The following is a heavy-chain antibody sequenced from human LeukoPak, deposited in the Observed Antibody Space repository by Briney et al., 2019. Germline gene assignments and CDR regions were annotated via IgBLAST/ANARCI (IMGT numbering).Heavy chain of an antibody. CDR2: IYYSGST. D-gene: IGHD4-11*01. V-gene: IGHV4-59*08. J-gene: IGHJ4*02. CDR1: GGSFSGSY. CDR3: ARLPDYPYYFDY. Sequence: SETLSLTCGVSGGSFSGSYWSWIRQPPGKGLEWIGYIYYSGSTNYNPSLKSRVTISVDTSKNQFSLKLSSVTAADTAVYYCARLPDYPYYFDYWGQGTLVTVSS.